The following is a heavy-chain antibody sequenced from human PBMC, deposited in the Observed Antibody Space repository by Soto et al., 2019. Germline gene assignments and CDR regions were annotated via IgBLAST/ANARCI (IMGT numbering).Heavy chain of an antibody. D-gene: IGHD3-3*01. J-gene: IGHJ4*02. Sequence: SETLSLTCTVSGGSISSRGYYWGWIRQPPGKGLEWIGYIYYSGSTYYNPSLKSRVTISVDTSKNQFSLKLSSVTAADTAVYYCARYPGSGIWGQGTLVTVSS. CDR3: ARYPGSGI. V-gene: IGHV4-31*03. CDR1: GGSISSRGYY. CDR2: IYYSGST.